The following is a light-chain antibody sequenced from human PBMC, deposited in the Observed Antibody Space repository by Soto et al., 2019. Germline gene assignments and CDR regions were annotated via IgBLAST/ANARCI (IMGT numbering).Light chain of an antibody. Sequence: DIQMTQSPSTLSASVGDRVTITCRASQSISSWLAWYQQKPGKAPKLLIYKASSLESGVPSRFSGSGSGTEFTLTISSLQPDDFATYYCQQYNSYSLTFGGGTRVEIK. CDR2: KAS. CDR3: QQYNSYSLT. CDR1: QSISSW. J-gene: IGKJ4*01. V-gene: IGKV1-5*03.